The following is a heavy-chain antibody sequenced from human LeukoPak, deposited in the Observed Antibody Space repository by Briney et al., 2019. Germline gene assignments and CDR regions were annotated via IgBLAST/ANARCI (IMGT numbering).Heavy chain of an antibody. CDR1: GGSVSSYY. V-gene: IGHV4-34*01. D-gene: IGHD3-9*01. CDR2: INPSGST. Sequence: SETLSLTCAVYGGSVSSYYFNWIRQFPGEGLEWIGEINPSGSTNYNPSLKSRVTISVDTSKNQFSLKLSSVTAADTAVYYCARHVWLQPFDYWGQGTLVTVSS. CDR3: ARHVWLQPFDY. J-gene: IGHJ4*02.